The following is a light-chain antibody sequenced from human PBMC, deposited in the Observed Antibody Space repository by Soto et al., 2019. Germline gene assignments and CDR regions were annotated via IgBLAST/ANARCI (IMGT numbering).Light chain of an antibody. CDR2: AAS. Sequence: DIQLTQSPSSVSASVGDRVTITCRASRDISSWLAWYQQKPGQAPNILVFAASTLQRGVPTRFSGRGSGTEFTLTIDSLQPEDFATYYCQQADSLHLTFDGGTKVDIK. J-gene: IGKJ4*01. CDR3: QQADSLHLT. CDR1: RDISSW. V-gene: IGKV1-12*01.